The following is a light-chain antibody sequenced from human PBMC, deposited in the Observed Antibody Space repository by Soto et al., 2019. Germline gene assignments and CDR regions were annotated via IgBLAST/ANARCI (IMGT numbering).Light chain of an antibody. CDR1: QSVSSN. CDR3: QQYASSPLT. J-gene: IGKJ4*01. CDR2: GVS. Sequence: EIVMTQSPATLSVSPGERATLSCRASQSVSSNLARYQQKPGQAPRLLMYGVSSRATGTPDSFSGSGSGTDFTLTISRLEPEDFGVYFCQQYASSPLTFGGGTKVDIK. V-gene: IGKV3-20*01.